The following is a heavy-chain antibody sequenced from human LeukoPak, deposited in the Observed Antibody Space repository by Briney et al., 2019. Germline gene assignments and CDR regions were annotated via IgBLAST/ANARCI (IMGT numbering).Heavy chain of an antibody. CDR2: IYTSGSA. Sequence: SETLSLTCTVSGGSISSYYWSWIRQPAGKGLEWIGRIYTSGSANYNPSLKSRVTMSVDMSKNQFSLKLSSVTAAETAVYYCARASPCGGSCYYYGMDVWGQGTTVTVSS. J-gene: IGHJ6*02. D-gene: IGHD2-15*01. V-gene: IGHV4-4*07. CDR3: ARASPCGGSCYYYGMDV. CDR1: GGSISSYY.